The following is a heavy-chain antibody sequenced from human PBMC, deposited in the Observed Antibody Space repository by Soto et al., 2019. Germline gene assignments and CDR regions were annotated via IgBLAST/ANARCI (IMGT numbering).Heavy chain of an antibody. CDR3: ARDDLGIAVAGKGVNYGMDV. D-gene: IGHD6-19*01. CDR2: IWYDGSNK. V-gene: IGHV3-33*01. J-gene: IGHJ6*02. CDR1: GFTFSSYG. Sequence: GGSLRLSCAASGFTFSSYGMHWVRQAPGKGLEWVAVIWYDGSNKYYADSVKGRFTISRDNSKNTLYLQMNSLRAEDTAVYYCARDDLGIAVAGKGVNYGMDVWGQGTTVTVSS.